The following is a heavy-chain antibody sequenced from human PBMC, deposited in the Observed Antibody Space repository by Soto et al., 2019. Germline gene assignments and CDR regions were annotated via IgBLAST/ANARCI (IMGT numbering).Heavy chain of an antibody. CDR3: ARAAYYYDNSGNAFDI. Sequence: SETLSLTCTVSGGSIGSYYWSWIRQPPGKGLEVIGYIYYRGNTNYNPSLKSRATISVDTSKKQVSLKLSSVTAADTAVYYCARAAYYYDNSGNAFDIWGQGTMVTVSS. CDR1: GGSIGSYY. D-gene: IGHD3-22*01. V-gene: IGHV4-59*01. CDR2: IYYRGNT. J-gene: IGHJ3*02.